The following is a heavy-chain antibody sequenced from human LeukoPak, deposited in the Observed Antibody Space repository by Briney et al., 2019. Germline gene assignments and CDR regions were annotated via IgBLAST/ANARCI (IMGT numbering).Heavy chain of an antibody. J-gene: IGHJ4*02. V-gene: IGHV4-61*02. CDR3: ARDGIAVAGTSDY. Sequence: SETLSLTCTVSGGSISSGGYYWSWIRQPAGKGLEWIGRIYTSGSTNYNPSLKSRVTMSVDTSKNQFSLKLSSVTAADTAVYYCARDGIAVAGTSDYWGQGTLVTVSS. CDR1: GGSISSGGYY. D-gene: IGHD6-19*01. CDR2: IYTSGST.